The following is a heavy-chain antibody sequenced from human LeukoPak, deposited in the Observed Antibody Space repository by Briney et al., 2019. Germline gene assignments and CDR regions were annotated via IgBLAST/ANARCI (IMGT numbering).Heavy chain of an antibody. Sequence: PGGSLRLSCAASGFTVSSNYMSWVRQAPGKGLEWVSVIYSGGSTYYADSVKGRFNISRHNSKNTLYLQMNSLRAEDTAVYYCASGITMVRGVRYYGMDVWGQGTTVTVSS. V-gene: IGHV3-53*04. J-gene: IGHJ6*02. CDR3: ASGITMVRGVRYYGMDV. D-gene: IGHD3-10*01. CDR2: IYSGGST. CDR1: GFTVSSNY.